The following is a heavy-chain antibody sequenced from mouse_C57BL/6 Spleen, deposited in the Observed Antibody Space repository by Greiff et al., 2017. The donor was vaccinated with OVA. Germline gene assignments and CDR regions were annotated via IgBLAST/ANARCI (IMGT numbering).Heavy chain of an antibody. Sequence: VQLQQSGAELVRPGASVKLSCKASGYTFTDYYINWVKQRPGQGLEWIARIYPGSGNTYYNEKFKGKATLTAEKSSSTAYMQLSSLTSEDSAVYFCARDWDDWYFDVWGTGTTVTVSS. CDR3: ARDWDDWYFDV. CDR1: GYTFTDYY. V-gene: IGHV1-76*01. J-gene: IGHJ1*03. D-gene: IGHD4-1*01. CDR2: IYPGSGNT.